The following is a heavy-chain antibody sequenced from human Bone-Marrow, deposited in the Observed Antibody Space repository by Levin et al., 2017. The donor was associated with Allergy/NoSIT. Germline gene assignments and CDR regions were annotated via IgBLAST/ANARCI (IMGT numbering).Heavy chain of an antibody. V-gene: IGHV3-23*01. Sequence: GSLRLSCAGSGFTFSSYTMGWVRQAPGKGLEWVSALSGSGGNTYYADSVQGRFTIPRDNSKNALYLQMNSLRAEDTAVYYCAKFPYDYVWGSYRYLYYFDSWGQGTLVTVSS. CDR3: AKFPYDYVWGSYRYLYYFDS. CDR2: LSGSGGNT. D-gene: IGHD3-16*02. CDR1: GFTFSSYT. J-gene: IGHJ4*02.